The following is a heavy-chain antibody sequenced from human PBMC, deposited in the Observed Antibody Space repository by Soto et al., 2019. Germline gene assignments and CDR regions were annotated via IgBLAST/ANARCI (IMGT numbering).Heavy chain of an antibody. D-gene: IGHD5-12*01. J-gene: IGHJ4*02. Sequence: SETLSLTCTVSGGSVSSGGYYWSWIRQPPGKGLEWIGYIYYIGSTNYNPSLKSRVTISVDTSKNQFSLKLSSVAAADTAVYYCERGTPMATKHSPDYCGRGTLVTVSS. CDR2: IYYIGST. CDR3: ERGTPMATKHSPDY. CDR1: GGSVSSGGYY. V-gene: IGHV4-61*08.